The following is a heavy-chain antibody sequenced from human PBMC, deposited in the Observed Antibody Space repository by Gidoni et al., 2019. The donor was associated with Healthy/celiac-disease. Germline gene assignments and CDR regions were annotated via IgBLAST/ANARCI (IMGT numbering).Heavy chain of an antibody. V-gene: IGHV3-21*01. D-gene: IGHD4-17*01. Sequence: EVQLVESGGGLVKPGGSLRLSCAASGFTFSSDSMNWVRPAPGKGREWVSSISSSSSYIYYADSGKGRFTISRENAKNSLYLQMNSLRAEDTAVYYCARDRATVTWDYWGQGTLVTVSS. J-gene: IGHJ4*02. CDR1: GFTFSSDS. CDR2: ISSSSSYI. CDR3: ARDRATVTWDY.